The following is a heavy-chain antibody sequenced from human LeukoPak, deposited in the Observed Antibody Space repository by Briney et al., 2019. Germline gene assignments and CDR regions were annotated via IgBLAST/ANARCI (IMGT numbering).Heavy chain of an antibody. V-gene: IGHV3-15*01. J-gene: IGHJ4*02. CDR1: GFTFSNAW. CDR3: TTDPVIVGATGGEFDY. Sequence: GGSLRLSCAASGFTFSNAWMSWVRLAPGKGLEWVGRIKSKTDGGTTDYAAPVKGRFTISRDDSKDTLYLQMNSLKTEDTAVYYCTTDPVIVGATGGEFDYWGQGTLVTVSS. D-gene: IGHD1-26*01. CDR2: IKSKTDGGTT.